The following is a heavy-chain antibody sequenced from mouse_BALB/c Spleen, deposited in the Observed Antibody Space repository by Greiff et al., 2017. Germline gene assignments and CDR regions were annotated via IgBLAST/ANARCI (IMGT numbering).Heavy chain of an antibody. CDR2: IYPSDSYT. CDR3: TGGKDYFDY. Sequence: VKLQQPGAELVRPGASVKLSCKASGYTFTSYWINWVKQRPGQGLEWIGNIYPSDSYTNYNQKFKDKATLTVDKSSSTAYMQLSSPTSEDSAVYYCTGGKDYFDYWGQGTTLTVSS. CDR1: GYTFTSYW. J-gene: IGHJ2*01. D-gene: IGHD1-3*01. V-gene: IGHV1-69*02.